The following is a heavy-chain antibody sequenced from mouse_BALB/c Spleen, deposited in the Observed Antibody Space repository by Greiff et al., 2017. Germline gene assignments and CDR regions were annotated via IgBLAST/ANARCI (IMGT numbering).Heavy chain of an antibody. J-gene: IGHJ4*01. CDR2: IYPGSGST. CDR1: GYTFTSYW. CDR3: TRTRDGAMET. Sequence: LQQPGSELVRPGASVKLSCKASGYTFTSYWMHWVKQRPGQGLEWIGNIYPGSGSTNYDEKFKSKATLTVDTSSSTAYMQLSSLTSEDSAVFICTRTRDGAMETRGQGTSDTVSS. D-gene: IGHD2-3*01. V-gene: IGHV1S22*01.